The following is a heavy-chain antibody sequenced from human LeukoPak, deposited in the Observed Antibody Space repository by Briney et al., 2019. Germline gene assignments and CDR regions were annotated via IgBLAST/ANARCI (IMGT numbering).Heavy chain of an antibody. CDR2: INPNSGGT. CDR1: GYTFTGYY. V-gene: IGHV1-2*02. D-gene: IGHD2-15*01. Sequence: ASVKVSCKASGYTFTGYYMHWVRQAPGQGLEWMGWINPNSGGTNYAQKFQGRVTITRGTSIRTAYMELSRLRSDDPPVYYCARVGVGYCSGGSCYRFDPWGQGTLVTVSS. CDR3: ARVGVGYCSGGSCYRFDP. J-gene: IGHJ5*02.